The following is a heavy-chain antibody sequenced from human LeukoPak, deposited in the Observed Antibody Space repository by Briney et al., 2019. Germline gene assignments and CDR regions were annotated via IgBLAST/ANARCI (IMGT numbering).Heavy chain of an antibody. CDR3: AKDSGYSSSWAFDY. D-gene: IGHD6-13*01. CDR1: GFTFSSYG. CDR2: ISYDGSNK. J-gene: IGHJ4*02. Sequence: GGSLRLSCAASGFTFSSYGMHWVRQAPGKGLEWLAVISYDGSNKYYADSVKGRFTISRDNSKNTLYLQMNSLRAEDTAVYSCAKDSGYSSSWAFDYWGQGTLVTVSS. V-gene: IGHV3-30*18.